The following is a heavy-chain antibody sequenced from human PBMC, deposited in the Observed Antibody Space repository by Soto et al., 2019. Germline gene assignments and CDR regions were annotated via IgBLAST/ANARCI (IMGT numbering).Heavy chain of an antibody. CDR2: ISAHNGNT. CDR3: ARGRYGDY. V-gene: IGHV1-18*01. Sequence: QVHLVQSGAEVKKPGASVKVSCKGSGYGFTTYGITWVRQAPGQGLEWMAWISAHNGNTNYAQKLQGRVTVTRDTSTSTAYMELRRLRSDDTAVYYWARGRYGDYWGQGALVTVS. D-gene: IGHD1-1*01. CDR1: GYGFTTYG. J-gene: IGHJ4*02.